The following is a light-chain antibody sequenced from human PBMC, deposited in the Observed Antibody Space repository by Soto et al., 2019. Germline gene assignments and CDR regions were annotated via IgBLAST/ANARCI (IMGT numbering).Light chain of an antibody. V-gene: IGKV3-15*01. J-gene: IGKJ4*01. Sequence: EIVMTQSPATLSVSPGERATLSCRASQSVSSNLAWYQQIPGQAPRLLIYGASTRATGIPDRFSGSGSVTEVTLTISSLQSEDFALYYCQQYDNWPPLTFGGGPKVEFK. CDR3: QQYDNWPPLT. CDR1: QSVSSN. CDR2: GAS.